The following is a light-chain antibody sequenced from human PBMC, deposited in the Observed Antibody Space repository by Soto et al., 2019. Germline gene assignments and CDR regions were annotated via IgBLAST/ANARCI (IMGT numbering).Light chain of an antibody. J-gene: IGKJ1*01. CDR2: DVS. Sequence: DIQMTQSPSTLSASVGDRVTVTCRASQSLSRWLAWYQQKPGKATKLLIYDVSTLETGVPPRFSGSGSGTEFTLTISSLQPDDFATYYCQQYSPSSAWTFGQGTKVEIK. CDR3: QQYSPSSAWT. V-gene: IGKV1-5*01. CDR1: QSLSRW.